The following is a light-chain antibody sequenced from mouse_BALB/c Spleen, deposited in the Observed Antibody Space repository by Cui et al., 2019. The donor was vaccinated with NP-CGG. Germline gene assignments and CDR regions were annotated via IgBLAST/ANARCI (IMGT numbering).Light chain of an antibody. CDR3: ALWYSNHWV. CDR2: GTN. J-gene: IGLJ1*01. V-gene: IGLV1*01. CDR1: TGTVTTSNY. Sequence: LVTHESPLTPSPLVTVTLSCRSSTGTVTTSNYANWVQEKPDHLFTGLIGGTNNRAPGVPARFSGSLIGDKAALTITGAQTEDEAIYFCALWYSNHWVFGGGTKLTVL.